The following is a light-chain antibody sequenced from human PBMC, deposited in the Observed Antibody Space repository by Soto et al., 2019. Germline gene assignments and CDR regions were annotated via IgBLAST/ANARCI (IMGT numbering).Light chain of an antibody. Sequence: EIVLTQSPGTLSLSLGERATLSCRASQSVSSSYLAWYQQKPGQAPRLLIYGASSRATGIPDRFSGSGSGTDFTLTISRLEPEDFAVYYCQQYGSSPLTLGGGTKVDIK. V-gene: IGKV3-20*01. J-gene: IGKJ4*01. CDR3: QQYGSSPLT. CDR1: QSVSSSY. CDR2: GAS.